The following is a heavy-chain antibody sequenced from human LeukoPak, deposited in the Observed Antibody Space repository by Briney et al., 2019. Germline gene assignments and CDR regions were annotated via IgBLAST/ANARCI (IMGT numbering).Heavy chain of an antibody. CDR3: KTAAGYSSGQKPAWPVDY. J-gene: IGHJ4*02. Sequence: PGGSLRLSCEASGFTFGSFAMYWVRQAPGKGLDWIAGIFGSGGSPHYADSVKGRFTISRDNSKNTVYLQINSLRAEDTAVYYGKTAAGYSSGQKPAWPVDYWGQGTLVTVSS. CDR1: GFTFGSFA. CDR2: IFGSGGSP. D-gene: IGHD5-18*01. V-gene: IGHV3-23*01.